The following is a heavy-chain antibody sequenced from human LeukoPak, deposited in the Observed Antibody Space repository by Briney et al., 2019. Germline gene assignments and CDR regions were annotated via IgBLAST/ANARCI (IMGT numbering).Heavy chain of an antibody. CDR1: GFTFSNYA. V-gene: IGHV3-23*01. CDR3: SKGNIAASATSLHFDY. J-gene: IGHJ4*02. CDR2: VSGSGDTT. Sequence: GGSLRLSCAASGFTFSNYAMSWVRQAPGEGLEWVSGVSGSGDTTYYADSVKGRFTISRDNSKNTLYLQMSSLRAEDTALHYCSKGNIAASATSLHFDYWGQGTLVTVSS. D-gene: IGHD6-6*01.